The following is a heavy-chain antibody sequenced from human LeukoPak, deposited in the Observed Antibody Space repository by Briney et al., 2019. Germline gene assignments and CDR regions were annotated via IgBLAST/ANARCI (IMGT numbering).Heavy chain of an antibody. CDR1: GLILSNFG. V-gene: IGHV3-30*02. CDR2: ILYDGNNK. D-gene: IGHD1-26*01. J-gene: IGHJ4*02. Sequence: PGGSLRLSCAASGLILSNFGMHWFRQAPGKGLEWVAFILYDGNNKDYADSVKGRFTISRDNSKNTLYLQMNSLRADDKAVYYCANQKYSGSYGADYWGQGTLVTVSS. CDR3: ANQKYSGSYGADY.